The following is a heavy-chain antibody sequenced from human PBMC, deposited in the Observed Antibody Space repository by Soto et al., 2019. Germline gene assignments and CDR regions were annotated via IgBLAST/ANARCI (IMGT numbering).Heavy chain of an antibody. J-gene: IGHJ5*02. CDR3: AKVNGNGWLAP. D-gene: IGHD2-8*01. V-gene: IGHV1-18*01. CDR2: INTYSGST. Sequence: ASVKVSCKVSGHTFNNDGISWLRQAPGQGLEWVGWINTYSGSTTYAQKFQGRVTMTTDTSTSTAYMELRTLRSDDTAVYYCAKVNGNGWLAPWGQGTLVTVSS. CDR1: GHTFNNDG.